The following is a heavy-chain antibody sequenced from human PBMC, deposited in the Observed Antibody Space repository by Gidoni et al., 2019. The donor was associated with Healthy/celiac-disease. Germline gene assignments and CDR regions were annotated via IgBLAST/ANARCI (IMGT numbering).Heavy chain of an antibody. D-gene: IGHD1-26*01. J-gene: IGHJ6*02. CDR1: GFPFRSYA. Sequence: QVQLVESGGGVVQPGRSLRLSCAASGFPFRSYAMHWVRQAPGKGLEWVAVISYDGSNKYYADSVKGRFTISRDNSKNTLYLQMNSLRAEDTAVYYCARAQGDYYYYGMDVWGQGTTVTVSS. V-gene: IGHV3-30-3*01. CDR3: ARAQGDYYYYGMDV. CDR2: ISYDGSNK.